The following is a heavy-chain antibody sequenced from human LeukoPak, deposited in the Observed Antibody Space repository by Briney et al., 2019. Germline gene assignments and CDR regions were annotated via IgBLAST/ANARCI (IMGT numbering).Heavy chain of an antibody. Sequence: SQTLSLTCAVSGGSISSGGYSWSWIRQPPGKGLEWIGYIYHSGSTYYNPSLKSRVTISVDRSKNQFSLKLSSVTAADTAVYCWAGGVYGSGALHNWFDPWGQGTLVTVSS. CDR1: GGSISSGGYS. V-gene: IGHV4-30-2*01. CDR2: IYHSGST. D-gene: IGHD3-10*01. CDR3: AGGVYGSGALHNWFDP. J-gene: IGHJ5*02.